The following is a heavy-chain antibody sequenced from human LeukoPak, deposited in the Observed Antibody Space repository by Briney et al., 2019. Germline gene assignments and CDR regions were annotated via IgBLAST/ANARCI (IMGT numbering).Heavy chain of an antibody. V-gene: IGHV4-34*01. CDR1: GGSFSGYY. CDR2: INHSGST. D-gene: IGHD6-13*01. CDR3: ARGIGAAAAVVFDY. Sequence: PSETLSLTCAVYGGSFSGYYWSWIRQPPGKGLEWIGEINHSGSTNYNPSLKSRVTISLDTSKNQFSLKLSSMTGPDTAVYYCARGIGAAAAVVFDYWGQGTLVTVSS. J-gene: IGHJ4*02.